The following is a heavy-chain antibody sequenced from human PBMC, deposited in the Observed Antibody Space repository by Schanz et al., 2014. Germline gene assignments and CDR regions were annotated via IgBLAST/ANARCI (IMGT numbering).Heavy chain of an antibody. D-gene: IGHD3-10*01. CDR2: ISGRSSHI. V-gene: IGHV3-21*06. CDR3: ASGVHVSSLQKGLQF. CDR1: GFTFITYT. J-gene: IGHJ1*01. Sequence: EVQLLDSGGGLVQPGGSLRLSCAASGFTFITYTMNWVRQAPGKGLEWVSSISGRSSHIYYADSVKGRFSISRDNAKNSLYLQLNSLRAEDTAVYYCASGVHVSSLQKGLQFWGRGTLVIVSS.